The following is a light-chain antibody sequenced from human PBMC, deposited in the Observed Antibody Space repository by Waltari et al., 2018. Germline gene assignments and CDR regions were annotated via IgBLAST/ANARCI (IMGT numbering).Light chain of an antibody. Sequence: DIVLTQSPGTLSLSPGDRATLSCKASQSIDSFLAWYQQKPGQAPRLLIYDSSNRATGIPARFKGSGSGTEFSLTISSLEPEDFAVYYCQQRTNWPLTFGGGTKVEI. J-gene: IGKJ4*01. CDR1: QSIDSF. CDR2: DSS. V-gene: IGKV3-11*01. CDR3: QQRTNWPLT.